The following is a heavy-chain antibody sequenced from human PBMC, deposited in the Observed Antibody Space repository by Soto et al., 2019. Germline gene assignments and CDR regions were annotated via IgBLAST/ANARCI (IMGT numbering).Heavy chain of an antibody. Sequence: PSETLSLTCAVYGGSFSGYYWSWIRQPPGKGLEWIGEINHSGSTNYNPSLKSRVTISVDTSKNQFSLKLSSVTAADTAVYYCARGRVTRVAGPSPSFPLDYWGQGTLVTVSS. V-gene: IGHV4-34*01. D-gene: IGHD6-19*01. CDR2: INHSGST. J-gene: IGHJ4*02. CDR1: GGSFSGYY. CDR3: ARGRVTRVAGPSPSFPLDY.